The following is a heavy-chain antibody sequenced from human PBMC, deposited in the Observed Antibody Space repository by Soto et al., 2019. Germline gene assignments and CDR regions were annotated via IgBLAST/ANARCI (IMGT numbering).Heavy chain of an antibody. J-gene: IGHJ6*02. CDR2: IYYSGST. D-gene: IGHD4-17*01. Sequence: LTCTVSGGSISSGGYYWSWIRQHPGKGLEWIGYIYYSGSTYYNPSLKSRVTISVDTSKNQFSLKLSSVTAADTAVYYCARDIFTVTTDATSNSFYYYYGMDVWGQGTTVTVSS. CDR1: GGSISSGGYY. V-gene: IGHV4-31*03. CDR3: ARDIFTVTTDATSNSFYYYYGMDV.